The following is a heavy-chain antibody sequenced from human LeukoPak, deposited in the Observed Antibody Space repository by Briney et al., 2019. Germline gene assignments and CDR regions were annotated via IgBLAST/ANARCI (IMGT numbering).Heavy chain of an antibody. Sequence: SETLSLTCTVSGGSIRSYYWNWIRQPAGKGLEYIGRIYTSGSTNYNPSLKSRVTMSVDTSKNQFSLKLSSVTAADTAVYYCARQAQSYYDSSGYYTNWGQGTLVTVSS. CDR3: ARQAQSYYDSSGYYTN. CDR1: GGSIRSYY. J-gene: IGHJ4*02. D-gene: IGHD3-22*01. CDR2: IYTSGST. V-gene: IGHV4-4*07.